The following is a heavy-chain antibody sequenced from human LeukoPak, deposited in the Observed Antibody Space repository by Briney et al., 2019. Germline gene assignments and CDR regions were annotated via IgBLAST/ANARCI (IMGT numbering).Heavy chain of an antibody. D-gene: IGHD6-19*01. J-gene: IGHJ4*02. CDR1: GFTFDDYG. V-gene: IGHV3-20*04. Sequence: GGSLRLSCAASGFTFDDYGMSWVPQAPGKGLEWVSGINWNGGSTGYADSVKGRFTISRDNAKNSLYLQMNSLRAEDTALYYCARVEYSSGWSDFDYWGQGTLVTVSS. CDR3: ARVEYSSGWSDFDY. CDR2: INWNGGST.